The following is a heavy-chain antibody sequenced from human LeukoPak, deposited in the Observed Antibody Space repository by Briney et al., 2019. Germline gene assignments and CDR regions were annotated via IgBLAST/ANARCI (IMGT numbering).Heavy chain of an antibody. D-gene: IGHD3-10*01. CDR1: GFAFSSYD. CDR3: ARAYRGYYGSGSYYNDAFDI. J-gene: IGHJ3*02. V-gene: IGHV3-13*04. CDR2: IGTAGDT. Sequence: GGSLRLSCAASGFAFSSYDMHWVRQATGKGLEWVSAIGTAGDTYYPGSVRGRFTISRENAKNSLYLQMNSLRAGDTAVYYCARAYRGYYGSGSYYNDAFDIWGQGTMVTVSS.